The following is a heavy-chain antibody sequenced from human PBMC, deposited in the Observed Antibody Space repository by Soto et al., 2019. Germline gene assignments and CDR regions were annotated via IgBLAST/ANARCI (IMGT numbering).Heavy chain of an antibody. CDR2: ISYDGSNK. CDR1: GFTFSSYG. Sequence: GGSLRLSCAASGFTFSSYGMHWVRQAPGKGLEWVAVISYDGSNKYYADSVKGRFTISRDNSKNTLYLQMNSLRAEDTAVCYCFVTTMDYFDYWCQGTLVTLSS. CDR3: FVTTMDYFDY. J-gene: IGHJ4*02. V-gene: IGHV3-30*03. D-gene: IGHD5-12*01.